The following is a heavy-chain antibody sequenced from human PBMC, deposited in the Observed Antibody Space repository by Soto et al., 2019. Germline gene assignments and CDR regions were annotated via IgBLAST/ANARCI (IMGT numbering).Heavy chain of an antibody. J-gene: IGHJ4*02. CDR3: ARDEEYDTGPRPLHY. D-gene: IGHD6-6*01. V-gene: IGHV1-18*04. Sequence: QVQLVQSGAEVKKPGASVKVSCTASGYTFKSYGISWVRQAPGQRPEWMGWISTYNGRTSYAQKLQGRVTMTTDTSTTTAFMELRSLRSDDTAVYYCARDEEYDTGPRPLHYWGQGTLVTVSS. CDR2: ISTYNGRT. CDR1: GYTFKSYG.